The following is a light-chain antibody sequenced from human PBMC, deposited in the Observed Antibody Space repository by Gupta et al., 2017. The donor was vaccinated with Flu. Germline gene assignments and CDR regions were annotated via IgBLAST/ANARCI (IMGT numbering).Light chain of an antibody. CDR3: SSYTSSSTTV. Sequence: SITVSCTGTSSDVGGYNYVSWYQQHPGKAPKLMIYEVSSRPSGVSNRFSGSKSGNTASLTISGLQAEDEADYYCSSYTSSSTTVFGGGTKLTVL. J-gene: IGLJ3*02. V-gene: IGLV2-14*01. CDR1: SSDVGGYNY. CDR2: EVS.